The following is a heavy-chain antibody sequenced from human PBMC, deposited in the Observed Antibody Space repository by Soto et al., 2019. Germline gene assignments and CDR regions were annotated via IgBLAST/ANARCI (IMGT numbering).Heavy chain of an antibody. D-gene: IGHD5-12*01. CDR2: IYYSGST. V-gene: IGHV4-59*01. CDR3: ARMETSGYDSFDY. J-gene: IGHJ4*02. CDR1: GGSTSSYY. Sequence: PSETLSLTCTVSGGSTSSYYWSWIRQPPGKGLEWIGYIYYSGSTNYNPSLKSRVTISVDTSKNQFSLKLSSVTAADTAVYYCARMETSGYDSFDYWGQGTLVTVSS.